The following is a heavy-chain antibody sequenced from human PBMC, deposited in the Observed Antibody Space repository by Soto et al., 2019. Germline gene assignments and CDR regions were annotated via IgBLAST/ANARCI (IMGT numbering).Heavy chain of an antibody. J-gene: IGHJ4*02. V-gene: IGHV3-48*01. CDR3: ARDHRDSGSRSKPLDY. CDR2: ISSSSSTI. CDR1: GFTFSSYS. Sequence: VQLVESGGGLVQPGGSLRLSCAASGFTFSSYSMNWVRQAPGKGLEWVSYISSSSSTIYYADSVKGRFTISRDNAKNSLYLQMNSLRAEDTAVYYCARDHRDSGSRSKPLDYWGQGTLVTVSS. D-gene: IGHD3-10*01.